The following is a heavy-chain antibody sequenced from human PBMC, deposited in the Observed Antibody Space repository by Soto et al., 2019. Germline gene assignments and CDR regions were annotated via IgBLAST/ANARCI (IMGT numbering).Heavy chain of an antibody. CDR1: GFTFSSYA. J-gene: IGHJ6*02. D-gene: IGHD3-10*01. Sequence: GGSLRLSCAASGFTFSSYAMHWVRRAPGKGLEWVAVISYDGSNKYYADSVKGRFTISRDNSKNTLYLQMNSLRAEDTAVYYCARETMVRGVSAYYYGMDVWGQGTTVTVSS. V-gene: IGHV3-30-3*01. CDR2: ISYDGSNK. CDR3: ARETMVRGVSAYYYGMDV.